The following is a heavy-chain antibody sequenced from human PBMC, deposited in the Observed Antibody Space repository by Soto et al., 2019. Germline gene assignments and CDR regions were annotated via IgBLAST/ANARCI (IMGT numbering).Heavy chain of an antibody. CDR2: IEPSDSYT. D-gene: IGHD3-10*01. J-gene: IGHJ6*02. CDR3: ARRALTMDRGGLDV. Sequence: GESLKISCKGSGYSFSRYWISWVRQMSGKGLVWVGMIEPSDSYTNYSPSFQGHVTISADKSISTANLQWSSMKASDTAMYYCARRALTMDRGGLDVWGQGTTVTVSS. V-gene: IGHV5-10-1*01. CDR1: GYSFSRYW.